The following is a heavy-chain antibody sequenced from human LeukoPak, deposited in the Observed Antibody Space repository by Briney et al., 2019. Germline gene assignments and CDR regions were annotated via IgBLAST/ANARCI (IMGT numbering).Heavy chain of an antibody. CDR3: ARRYYYDSSGWYFDL. CDR2: INSDGSST. D-gene: IGHD3-22*01. V-gene: IGHV3-74*01. Sequence: PGGSLRLSCAASGFTFSSYWMHWVRQAPGKGLVWVSRINSDGSSTSYADSVKGRFTVSRDNSKNTLSLQMNSLRAEDTAVFYCARRYYYDSSGWYFDLWGRGTLVTVSS. J-gene: IGHJ2*01. CDR1: GFTFSSYW.